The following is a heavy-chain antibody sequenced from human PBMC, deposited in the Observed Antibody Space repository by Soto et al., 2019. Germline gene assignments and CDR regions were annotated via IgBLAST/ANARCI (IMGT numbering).Heavy chain of an antibody. D-gene: IGHD2-2*01. CDR3: ARRLGDIVVVPAATHNWFDP. Sequence: VQLVESGGGLVQPGGSLRLSCAASGFTFSSYEMNWVRQAPGKGLEWVSYISSSGSTIYYADSVKGRFTISRDNAKNSLYLQMNSLRAEDTAVYYCARRLGDIVVVPAATHNWFDPWGQGTLVTVSS. CDR2: ISSSGSTI. CDR1: GFTFSSYE. J-gene: IGHJ5*02. V-gene: IGHV3-48*03.